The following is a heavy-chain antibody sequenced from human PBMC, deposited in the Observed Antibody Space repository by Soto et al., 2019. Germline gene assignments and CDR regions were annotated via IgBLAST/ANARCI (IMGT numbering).Heavy chain of an antibody. CDR3: SKAGSADYGSGSPGLYYFDY. J-gene: IGHJ4*02. Sequence: EVQLLESGGGLVQPGGSLRLSCAASGFTFSSYAMSWVRQAPGKVLEWVSASSGSGGSTYYADSVKGRFTISRHNSTNTLYLQINSLRAEDTAVYYCSKAGSADYGSGSPGLYYFDYLSQGTLVTVSS. V-gene: IGHV3-23*01. D-gene: IGHD3-10*01. CDR2: SSGSGGST. CDR1: GFTFSSYA.